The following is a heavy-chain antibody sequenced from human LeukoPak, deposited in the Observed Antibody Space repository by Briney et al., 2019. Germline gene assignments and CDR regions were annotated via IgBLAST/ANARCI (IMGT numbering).Heavy chain of an antibody. J-gene: IGHJ3*02. D-gene: IGHD3-10*01. CDR1: GFTFGDYA. V-gene: IGHV3-9*01. CDR3: TKETNHGYYGSHDAFDI. Sequence: GTSLRLSCAASGFTFGDYAMHWVRQAPGKGLEWVSGISWNSGNKGYADSVKGRFTISRDNAKNSLYLQMNSLRAEDTALYYCTKETNHGYYGSHDAFDIWGQGTMVTVSS. CDR2: ISWNSGNK.